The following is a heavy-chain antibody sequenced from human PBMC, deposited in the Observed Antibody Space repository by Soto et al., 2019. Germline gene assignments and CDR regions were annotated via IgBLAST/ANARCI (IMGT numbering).Heavy chain of an antibody. Sequence: GGSLRLSCAASGFTFSTYGMHWVRQAPGKGLEWVALISYDGSNRNSVDSVKGRFTISRDNSKNTLYLQMNSLRVEGTAVYYCAKDEVRTPSLYAMDVWGQGTTVTVSS. CDR3: AKDEVRTPSLYAMDV. CDR1: GFTFSTYG. V-gene: IGHV3-30*18. D-gene: IGHD3-10*01. J-gene: IGHJ6*02. CDR2: ISYDGSNR.